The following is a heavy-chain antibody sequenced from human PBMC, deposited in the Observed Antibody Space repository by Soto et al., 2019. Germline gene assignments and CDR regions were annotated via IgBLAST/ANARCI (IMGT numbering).Heavy chain of an antibody. V-gene: IGHV5-51*01. Sequence: PGESLKISCRTSGYRFTSYWIARVRQMPGKGLEWMGIIFPSDSDTRYSPSFQGQVTISADRSTSTVFLQWASLKASDTAVYFCARKDKSGYFNWFDPWGQGNLVTVS. CDR3: ARKDKSGYFNWFDP. CDR2: IFPSDSDT. CDR1: GYRFTSYW. D-gene: IGHD3-22*01. J-gene: IGHJ5*02.